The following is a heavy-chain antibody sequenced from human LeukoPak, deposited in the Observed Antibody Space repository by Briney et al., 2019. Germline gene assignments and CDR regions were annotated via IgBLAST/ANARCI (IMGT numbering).Heavy chain of an antibody. CDR3: ARLTPYYYDSSRYYFDY. D-gene: IGHD3-22*01. CDR1: GGSISGSSNYY. CDR2: VYSSGSA. Sequence: SETLSPTCTVSGGSISGSSNYYWGWIRQPPGKGLEWIGNVYSSGSAYYNPSLRSRVTISVDTSKNQFSLKLSSVTAADTAVYYCARLTPYYYDSSRYYFDYWGQGTLVTVSS. V-gene: IGHV4-39*01. J-gene: IGHJ4*02.